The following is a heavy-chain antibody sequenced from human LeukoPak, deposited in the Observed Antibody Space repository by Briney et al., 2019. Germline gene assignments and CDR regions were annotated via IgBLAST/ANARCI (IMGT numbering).Heavy chain of an antibody. Sequence: GGSLRLSCAASGFNFYDYGRSWVRQAPGRGLEGVSGIYWNGGSTVYADAVKGRFTISRHNAKNSLYLQMNSLRAEDTALYHCARGGSSWYYYYMDVWGKGTTVTVSS. CDR2: IYWNGGST. D-gene: IGHD6-13*01. J-gene: IGHJ6*03. CDR1: GFNFYDYG. V-gene: IGHV3-20*01. CDR3: ARGGSSWYYYYMDV.